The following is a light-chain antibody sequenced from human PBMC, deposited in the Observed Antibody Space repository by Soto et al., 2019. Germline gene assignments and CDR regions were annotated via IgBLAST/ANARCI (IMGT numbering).Light chain of an antibody. CDR3: SSFTGSSTWV. CDR1: SSDFGNYNL. Sequence: QSALTQPASVSGSPGQSITISCTGTSSDFGNYNLVSWSQQHPGKAPKLMIYEVSNRPSGVSNRFSGSKSGNTASLTISGLQPEDEADYYCSSFTGSSTWVFGGGTKVTVL. CDR2: EVS. J-gene: IGLJ3*02. V-gene: IGLV2-14*02.